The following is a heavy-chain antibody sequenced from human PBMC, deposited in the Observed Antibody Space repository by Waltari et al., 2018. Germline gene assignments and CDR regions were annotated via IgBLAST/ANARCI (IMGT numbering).Heavy chain of an antibody. V-gene: IGHV1-69-2*01. CDR1: GYTFTDYY. D-gene: IGHD1-26*01. CDR3: ATAFGSGSYYFDY. Sequence: EVQLVQSGAEVKKPGAPVKISCKVSGYTFTDYYIHRVQQAPGKGLEWMGLVDPEDGETIYAEKFQGRVTIPADTSTDTAYMELSSLRSEDTAVYYCATAFGSGSYYFDYWGQGTLVTVSS. CDR2: VDPEDGET. J-gene: IGHJ4*02.